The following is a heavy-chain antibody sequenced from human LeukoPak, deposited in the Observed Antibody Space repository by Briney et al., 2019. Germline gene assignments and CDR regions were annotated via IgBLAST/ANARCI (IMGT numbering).Heavy chain of an antibody. Sequence: GGSLRLSXAASGFTFDDYAMHWVRQAPGKGLEWVSGISWNSGSIGYADSVKGRFTISRDNAKNSLYLQMNSLRAEDMALYYCAKDREYSSGWPGGFDYWGQGTLVTVSS. CDR2: ISWNSGSI. V-gene: IGHV3-9*03. CDR1: GFTFDDYA. CDR3: AKDREYSSGWPGGFDY. J-gene: IGHJ4*02. D-gene: IGHD6-19*01.